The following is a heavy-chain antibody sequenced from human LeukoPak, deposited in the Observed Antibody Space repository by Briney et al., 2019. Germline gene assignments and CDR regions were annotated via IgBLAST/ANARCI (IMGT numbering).Heavy chain of an antibody. J-gene: IGHJ4*02. Sequence: PGGSLRLSCAASGSTFSSNAMSWVRQAPGKGLEWVSYISSSSSTIYYADSVKGRFTISRDNAKNSLYLQMNSLRAEDTAVYYCARDLWVRGVIITPLDYWGQGTLVTVSS. D-gene: IGHD3-10*01. CDR3: ARDLWVRGVIITPLDY. V-gene: IGHV3-48*01. CDR1: GSTFSSNA. CDR2: ISSSSSTI.